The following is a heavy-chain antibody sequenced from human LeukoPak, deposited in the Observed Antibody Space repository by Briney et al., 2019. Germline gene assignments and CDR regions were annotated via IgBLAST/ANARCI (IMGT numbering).Heavy chain of an antibody. CDR1: GGSFSGYY. CDR2: INHSGST. CDR3: ARRRARVPYFDY. Sequence: PSETLSLTCAVYGGSFSGYYWSWIRQPPGKGLEWIGEINHSGSTNYNPSLKSRVTISVDTSKNQFSLKLSSVTAADTAVYYCARRRARVPYFDYWGQGTLVTVSS. V-gene: IGHV4-34*01. D-gene: IGHD1-1*01. J-gene: IGHJ4*02.